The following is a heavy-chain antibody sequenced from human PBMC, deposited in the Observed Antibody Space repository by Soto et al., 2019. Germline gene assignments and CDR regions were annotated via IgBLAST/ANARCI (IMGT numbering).Heavy chain of an antibody. CDR1: GYTFTRYG. D-gene: IGHD3-3*01. CDR2: ISAYNGNT. J-gene: IGHJ6*02. CDR3: AGARYDFWSGYHYGMDV. V-gene: IGHV1-18*04. Sequence: GASVKVSCKASGYTFTRYGISWVRPAPGKGLEGRGWISAYNGNTNYAQNLQGRVTMTTDTSTSTAYMELRSLRSDDTAVYYCAGARYDFWSGYHYGMDVWGQGTTVTVSS.